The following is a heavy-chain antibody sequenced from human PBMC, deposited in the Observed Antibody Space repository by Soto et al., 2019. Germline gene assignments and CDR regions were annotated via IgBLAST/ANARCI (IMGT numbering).Heavy chain of an antibody. CDR1: GDSVSSNSAA. CDR3: ARVTTMVRGVIITSYYGMDV. J-gene: IGHJ6*01. V-gene: IGHV6-1*01. D-gene: IGHD3-10*01. CDR2: TYYRSKWYN. Sequence: PSQTLSLTCAISGDSVSSNSAAWNWIRQSPSRGLEWLGRTYYRSKWYNDYAVSVKSRITINPDTSKNQFSLQLNSVTPEDTAVYYCARVTTMVRGVIITSYYGMDVWGQGTTVTVSS.